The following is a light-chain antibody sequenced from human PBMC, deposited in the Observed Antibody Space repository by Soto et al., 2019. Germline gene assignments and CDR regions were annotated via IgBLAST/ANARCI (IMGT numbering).Light chain of an antibody. CDR1: QSVLHSSNSLNY. V-gene: IGKV4-1*01. CDR3: QQYYSTPQLT. J-gene: IGKJ4*01. CDR2: WAS. Sequence: DIVMTQSPDSLSVSLGERATINCKSSQSVLHSSNSLNYLAWYQQKPGQPPKLLFYWASTREPGVPDRFSGSGSGTDFTPTINSLQAEDVATYYCQQYYSTPQLTFGGGTKVEIK.